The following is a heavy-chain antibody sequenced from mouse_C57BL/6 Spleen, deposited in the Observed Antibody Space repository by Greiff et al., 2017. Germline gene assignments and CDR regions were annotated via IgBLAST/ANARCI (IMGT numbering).Heavy chain of an antibody. CDR1: GYSITSGYY. Sequence: EVKLQESGPGLVKPSQSLSLTCSVTGYSITSGYYWNWIRQFPGNKLEWMGYISYDGSNNYNPSLKNRISITRDTSKNQFFLKLNSVTTEDTATYYCATTTVVAYFDYWGQGTTLTVSS. CDR3: ATTTVVAYFDY. J-gene: IGHJ2*01. V-gene: IGHV3-6*01. D-gene: IGHD1-1*01. CDR2: ISYDGSN.